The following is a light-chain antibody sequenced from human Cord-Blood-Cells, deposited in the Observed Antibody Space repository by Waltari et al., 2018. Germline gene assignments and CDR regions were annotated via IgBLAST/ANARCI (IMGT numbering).Light chain of an antibody. CDR2: EFS. J-gene: IGLJ3*02. V-gene: IGLV2-23*02. CDR1: SSDVGSYNL. CDR3: CSYAGSSTWV. Sequence: QSALTQPASVSGSPVQSIPISCTGTSSDVGSYNLVSWYQQHPGKAPKLLIYEFSKRPSGVSNRFSGSKSGNTASLTISGLQAEDEADYYCCSYAGSSTWVFGGGTKLTVL.